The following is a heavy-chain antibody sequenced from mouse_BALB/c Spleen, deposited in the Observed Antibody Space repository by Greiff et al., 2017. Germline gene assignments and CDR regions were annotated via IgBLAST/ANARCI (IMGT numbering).Heavy chain of an antibody. V-gene: IGHV1-80*01. J-gene: IGHJ3*01. CDR3: ARDWDRAWFAY. CDR1: GYAFSSYW. Sequence: QVQLQQSGPELVKPGASVKISCKASGYAFSSYWMNWVKQRPGQGLEWIGRIYPVDGDTNYNGKFKGKATLTADKSSSTAYMQLRSLTSVDAAVYFCARDWDRAWFAYWGQGTLVTVSA. CDR2: IYPVDGDT. D-gene: IGHD4-1*01.